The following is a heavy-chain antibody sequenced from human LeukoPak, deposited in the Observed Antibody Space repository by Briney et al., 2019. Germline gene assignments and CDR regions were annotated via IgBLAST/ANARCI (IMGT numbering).Heavy chain of an antibody. D-gene: IGHD3-22*01. CDR1: GYTFTSYD. Sequence: ASVKVSCKASGYTFTSYDISWVRQAPGQGLEWMGWISAYNGNTNYVHSLQGRVTMTTDTSTSTAYMELRSLRSDDTAVYYCAREKQYYYDSSGSDYWGQGTLVTVSS. CDR2: ISAYNGNT. J-gene: IGHJ4*02. V-gene: IGHV1-18*01. CDR3: AREKQYYYDSSGSDY.